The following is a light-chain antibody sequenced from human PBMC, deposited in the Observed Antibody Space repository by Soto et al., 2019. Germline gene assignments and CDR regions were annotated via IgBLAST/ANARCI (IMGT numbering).Light chain of an antibody. CDR2: GAS. J-gene: IGKJ1*01. CDR3: QQYNNWWT. V-gene: IGKV3-15*01. Sequence: EILMTKSPATLSVSPGDRATVSCRASQSVDSNLAWYQQKPGQAPRLLIYGASTRATGISARFSGSGSGTELTLTISSLQSEDFGVYYCQQYNNWWTFGQGTKVDI. CDR1: QSVDSN.